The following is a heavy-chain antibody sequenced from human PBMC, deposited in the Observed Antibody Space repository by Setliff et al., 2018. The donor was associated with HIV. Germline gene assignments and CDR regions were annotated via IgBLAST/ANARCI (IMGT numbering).Heavy chain of an antibody. D-gene: IGHD3-10*01. J-gene: IGHJ4*02. Sequence: KPSETLSLTCTVSGASVTSDSYYWGWIRQAPGKRLEWIGSIYYGGNTYSNPSLRSRLSISIDTSKNQFSLKLFSATAADTAVYYCATHYGWGSFYNYWGQGMLVTVSS. CDR3: ATHYGWGSFYNY. CDR1: GASVTSDSYY. CDR2: IYYGGNT. V-gene: IGHV4-39*01.